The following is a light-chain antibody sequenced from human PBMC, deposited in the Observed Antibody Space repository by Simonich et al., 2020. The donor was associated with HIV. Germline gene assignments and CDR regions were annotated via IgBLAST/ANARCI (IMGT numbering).Light chain of an antibody. CDR3: QQYYSTPPT. V-gene: IGKV4-1*01. Sequence: DIVMTQSPDSLAVSLGERATINCKSSQSVLYSSNNKYYLAWYQQKPGQPPKLLIYWASTREAWVPDRFSASVSGTDFTLTISSLQAEDVAIYYCQQYYSTPPTFGQGTKVEIK. CDR1: QSVLYSSNNKYY. CDR2: WAS. J-gene: IGKJ1*01.